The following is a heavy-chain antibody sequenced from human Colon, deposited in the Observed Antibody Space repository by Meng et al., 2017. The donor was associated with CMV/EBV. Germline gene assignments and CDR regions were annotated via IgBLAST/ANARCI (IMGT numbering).Heavy chain of an antibody. D-gene: IGHD3-3*01. CDR3: GTFGGDFDY. CDR2: INPYSGDT. J-gene: IGHJ4*02. Sequence: HLMQSGAEMGEPGASVKVSCKASGYTFTGYLIHWVRQAPGQGLEWMGWINPYSGDTIYAQKFEVGVTMTRDASITTAYLELSSLKSDDTAVYYCGTFGGDFDYWGQGTLVTVSS. V-gene: IGHV1-2*02. CDR1: GYTFTGYL.